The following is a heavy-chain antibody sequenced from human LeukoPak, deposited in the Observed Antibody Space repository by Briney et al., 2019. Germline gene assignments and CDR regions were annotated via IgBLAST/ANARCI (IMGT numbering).Heavy chain of an antibody. CDR3: ARGNCSSTSCYSDY. Sequence: SETLSLTCTVSGGSISSSSYYWGWIRQPPGKGLEWIGSIYYSGSTYYNPSLKSRVTISVDTSKNQFSLRLSSVTAADTAVYYCARGNCSSTSCYSDYWGQGTLVTVSS. J-gene: IGHJ4*02. CDR1: GGSISSSSYY. V-gene: IGHV4-39*07. CDR2: IYYSGST. D-gene: IGHD2-2*01.